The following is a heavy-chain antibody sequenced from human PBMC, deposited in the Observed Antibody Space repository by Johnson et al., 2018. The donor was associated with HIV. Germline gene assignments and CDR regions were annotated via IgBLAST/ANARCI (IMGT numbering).Heavy chain of an antibody. D-gene: IGHD2-8*02. J-gene: IGHJ3*02. V-gene: IGHV3-23*04. CDR2: ISHNGGDDVDT. CDR3: TKDVEYCTGGVCPYDACDI. Sequence: VQLVESGGDLVHPGGSLRLSCVASGFTFNNNAISWVRQAPGRGLEWVSAISHNGGDDVDTSYADSVEGRFTISRDNSKNTLELQMHSLRAEDTAVYYCTKDVEYCTGGVCPYDACDIWGQGRLVTVSS. CDR1: GFTFNNNA.